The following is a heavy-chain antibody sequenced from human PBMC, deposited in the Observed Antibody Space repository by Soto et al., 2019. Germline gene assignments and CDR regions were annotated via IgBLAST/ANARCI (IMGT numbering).Heavy chain of an antibody. CDR1: GGSISSGDYY. J-gene: IGHJ4*02. CDR3: ARAKTRGEVVITTAFRYFDY. Sequence: SETLSLTCTVSGGSISSGDYYWSWIRQPPGKGLEWIGYIYYSGSTYYNPSLKSRVTISVDTSKNQFSLKLSSVTAADTAVYYCARAKTRGEVVITTAFRYFDYWGQGTLVTVSS. V-gene: IGHV4-30-4*01. CDR2: IYYSGST. D-gene: IGHD3-22*01.